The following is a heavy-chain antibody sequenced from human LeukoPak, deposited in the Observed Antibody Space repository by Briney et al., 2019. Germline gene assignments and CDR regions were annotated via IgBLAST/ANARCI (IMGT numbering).Heavy chain of an antibody. J-gene: IGHJ4*02. CDR1: GFTFSSYW. D-gene: IGHD5-24*01. CDR3: ARDPGWLQLLFDY. Sequence: GGSLRLSCEASGFTFSSYWMSWVRQAPGKGLEWVAVISYDGSNKYYADSVKGRFTISRDNSKNTLYLQMNSLRAEDTAVYYCARDPGWLQLLFDYWGQGTLVTVSS. V-gene: IGHV3-30*03. CDR2: ISYDGSNK.